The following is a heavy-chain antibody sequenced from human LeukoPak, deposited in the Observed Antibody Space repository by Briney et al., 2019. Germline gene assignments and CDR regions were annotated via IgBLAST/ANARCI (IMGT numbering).Heavy chain of an antibody. CDR3: ARVDGSGPNAPNDC. Sequence: GASVKVSCKASGYPFTSYAMHWVRQAPGQRLEWMGWINVGNGNIEYSQKFQGRVTITRDTPATTTYMELSSLRSEDTAVYYCARVDGSGPNAPNDCWGQGTLVTVSS. CDR2: INVGNGNI. V-gene: IGHV1-3*01. J-gene: IGHJ4*02. D-gene: IGHD3-10*01. CDR1: GYPFTSYA.